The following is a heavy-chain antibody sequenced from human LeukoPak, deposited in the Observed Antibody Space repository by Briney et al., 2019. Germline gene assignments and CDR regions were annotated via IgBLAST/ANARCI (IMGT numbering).Heavy chain of an antibody. CDR1: GFSFCSYW. J-gene: IGHJ4*02. CDR3: ARERSGYYFDY. CDR2: IRQDGSDK. V-gene: IGHV3-7*05. Sequence: GGSLRLSCAASGFSFCSYWMSWVRQAPGKGLEWVANIRQDGSDKYYVDSVKGRFTISRDNAKNSLYLQMNSLRAEDTAVYYCARERSGYYFDYWGAGTLVTVSS. D-gene: IGHD3-10*01.